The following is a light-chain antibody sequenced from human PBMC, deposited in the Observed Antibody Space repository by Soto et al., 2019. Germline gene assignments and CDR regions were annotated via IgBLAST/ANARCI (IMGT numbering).Light chain of an antibody. CDR2: GAS. J-gene: IGKJ3*01. CDR1: QSVSSSY. Sequence: EIVLTQSPGTLSLSPGERATLSCRASQSVSSSYLAWYQQKPGQAPRLLIYGASSTATGIPDRFSGSGSGTDFTLTISRLEPEDFAVYYCQQYGSSPVTFGRGTKVDIK. CDR3: QQYGSSPVT. V-gene: IGKV3-20*01.